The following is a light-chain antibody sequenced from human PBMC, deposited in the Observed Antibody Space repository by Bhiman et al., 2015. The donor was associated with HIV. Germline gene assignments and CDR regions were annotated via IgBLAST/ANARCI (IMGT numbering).Light chain of an antibody. CDR3: SSYTTSSTWV. J-gene: IGLJ3*02. CDR2: DVT. CDR1: ILARKY. V-gene: IGLV3-27*01. Sequence: SYELTQPSSVSVSPGQTVKITCSGDILARKYARWFQQKPGQAPMLIIYDVTERPSGVSTRFSGSKSGNTASLTISGLQADDEADYYCSSYTTSSTWVFGGGTNLTVL.